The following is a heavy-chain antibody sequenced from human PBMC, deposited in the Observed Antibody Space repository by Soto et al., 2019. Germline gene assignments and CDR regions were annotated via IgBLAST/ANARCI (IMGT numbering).Heavy chain of an antibody. CDR2: INPNSGGT. CDR3: ARVAAARRYYYGMDV. V-gene: IGHV1-2*02. CDR1: GYTFTGYY. D-gene: IGHD6-13*01. J-gene: IGHJ6*02. Sequence: QVQLVQSGAEVKKPGASVKVSCKASGYTFTGYYMHWVRQAPGQGLEWMGWINPNSGGTNYAQKFQGRVTMTRDTSISTAYMQLSRLRSDDTAVYCCARVAAARRYYYGMDVWGQGTTVTVSS.